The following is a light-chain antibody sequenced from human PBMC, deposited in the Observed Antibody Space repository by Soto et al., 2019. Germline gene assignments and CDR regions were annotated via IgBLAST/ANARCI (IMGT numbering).Light chain of an antibody. Sequence: IQVTQSPSSVSASVGDRVTITCRASQPISSWLAWYQQKPGQPPNLLIYSASTLRSGVPSRFSGSESGTLFTLTITNLQPEDFATYYCQQASSFPLTFGGGTKVEV. CDR3: QQASSFPLT. CDR1: QPISSW. CDR2: SAS. J-gene: IGKJ4*01. V-gene: IGKV1-12*01.